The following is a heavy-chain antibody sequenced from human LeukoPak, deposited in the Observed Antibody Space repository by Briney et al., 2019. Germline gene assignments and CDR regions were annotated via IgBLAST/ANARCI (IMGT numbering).Heavy chain of an antibody. CDR3: AKENSYGSGSYWGY. V-gene: IGHV3-20*04. D-gene: IGHD3-10*01. CDR1: GFTFDDYG. Sequence: PGGSLRLSCAASGFTFDDYGMSWVRHAPGKGLEWVSGINWDGSSTGYADSVKGRFTISRDNAKNTLYLQMNSLRAEDTAVYYCAKENSYGSGSYWGYWGQGTLVTVSS. J-gene: IGHJ4*02. CDR2: INWDGSST.